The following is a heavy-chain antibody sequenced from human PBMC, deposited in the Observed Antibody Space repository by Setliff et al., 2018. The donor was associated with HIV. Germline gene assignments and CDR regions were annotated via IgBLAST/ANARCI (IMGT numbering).Heavy chain of an antibody. J-gene: IGHJ4*02. CDR2: TYSGGST. CDR3: ARVVRGVTAHYFDY. CDR1: GFTVSSNY. Sequence: TGGSLRLSCVASGFTVSSNYMSWVRQAPGKGLEWVSVTYSGGSTYYADSVKGRFSISRDNSKNTLYLQMNSLRAEDTAVYYCARVVRGVTAHYFDYWGQGTPVTVSS. V-gene: IGHV3-66*01. D-gene: IGHD3-10*01.